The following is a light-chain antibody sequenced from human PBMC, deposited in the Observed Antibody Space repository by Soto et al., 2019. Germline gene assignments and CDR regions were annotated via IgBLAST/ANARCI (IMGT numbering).Light chain of an antibody. CDR3: QHYDGMFT. J-gene: IGKJ3*01. CDR2: KAS. CDR1: QSISSW. Sequence: DIQITQSPSILSASVGDRVTITCRASQSISSWLAWYQQKPGKAPKLLIYKASRLDNGVPSRFSGSGSGTEFTLTISSLQPDDLATYYCQHYDGMFTFGPGTKVDI. V-gene: IGKV1-5*03.